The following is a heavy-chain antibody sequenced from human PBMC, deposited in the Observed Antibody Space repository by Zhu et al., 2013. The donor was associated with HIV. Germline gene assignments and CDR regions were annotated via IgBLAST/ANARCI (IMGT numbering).Heavy chain of an antibody. Sequence: QVQLVQSGAEVREPGASVKVSCQASGYTLSNYYIHWVRQAPGKGLEWMGWINPSSGGTNFAQKFQGRVTMTRDTYFNTIYMELSRLTSDDTTVYYCAREGRYSTTRDFGEGLDVWGQGTTGHRLL. D-gene: IGHD4-17*01. J-gene: IGHJ6*02. CDR3: AREGRYSTTRDFGEGLDV. CDR2: INPSSGGT. V-gene: IGHV1-2*02. CDR1: GYTLSNYY.